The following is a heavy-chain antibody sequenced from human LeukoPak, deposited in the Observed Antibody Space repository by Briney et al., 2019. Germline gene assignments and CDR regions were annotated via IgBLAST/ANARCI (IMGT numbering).Heavy chain of an antibody. CDR1: GYSFTSYW. Sequence: GESLKISCKGSGYSFTSYWIGWVRQMPGKGLEWMGIIYPGDSDTRYSPSFQGQVTISADKSISTAYLQWSSLKASDTAMYYCVSTYYDFWSGYYPPRYDYWGQGTLVTVSS. CDR3: VSTYYDFWSGYYPPRYDY. J-gene: IGHJ4*02. V-gene: IGHV5-51*01. D-gene: IGHD3-3*01. CDR2: IYPGDSDT.